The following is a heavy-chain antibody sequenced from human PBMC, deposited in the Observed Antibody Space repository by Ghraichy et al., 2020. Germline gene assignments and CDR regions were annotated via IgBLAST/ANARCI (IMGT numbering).Heavy chain of an antibody. CDR1: GYTFTGYY. V-gene: IGHV1-2*04. D-gene: IGHD2-15*01. J-gene: IGHJ6*02. CDR3: ARDGFTDRFRQRSGGSHESEYGYYGMDV. Sequence: ASVKVSCKASGYTFTGYYMHWVRQAPGQGLEWMGWINPNSGGTNYAQKFQGWVTMTRDTSISTAYMELSRLRSDDTAVYYCARDGFTDRFRQRSGGSHESEYGYYGMDVWGQGTTVTVSS. CDR2: INPNSGGT.